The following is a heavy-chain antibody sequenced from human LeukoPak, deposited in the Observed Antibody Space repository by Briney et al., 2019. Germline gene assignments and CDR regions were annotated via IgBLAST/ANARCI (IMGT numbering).Heavy chain of an antibody. D-gene: IGHD2-2*02. CDR1: GFTFSSYA. CDR2: ISGSGGST. V-gene: IGHV3-23*01. CDR3: ATYSVVPAAIAY. Sequence: GGSLRLSCAASGFTFSSYAMSWARQAPGKGLEWVSAISGSGGSTYYADSVKGRFTISRDNSKNTLYLQMNSLRAEDTAVYHCATYSVVPAAIAYWGQGTLVTVSS. J-gene: IGHJ4*02.